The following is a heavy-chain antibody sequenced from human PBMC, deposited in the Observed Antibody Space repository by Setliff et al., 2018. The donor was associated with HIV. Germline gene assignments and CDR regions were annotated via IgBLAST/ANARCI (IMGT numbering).Heavy chain of an antibody. J-gene: IGHJ4*02. CDR1: GFTFSSSW. D-gene: IGHD3-10*01. CDR2: INAAGGNT. V-gene: IGHV3-74*01. CDR3: ATDPVDGSSY. Sequence: PGGSLRLSCAGSGFTFSSSWMHWVRQAPGKGLAWVSRINAAGGNTNYVDSVKGRFTISRDNAGSTVYLQMSSLRAEDTAVYYCATDPVDGSSYWGQGTLVTVSS.